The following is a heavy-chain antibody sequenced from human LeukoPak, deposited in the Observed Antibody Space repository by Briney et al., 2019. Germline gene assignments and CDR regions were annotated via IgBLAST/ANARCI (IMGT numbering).Heavy chain of an antibody. CDR1: GGSISSSSYY. CDR2: IYYSGST. D-gene: IGHD2-21*02. CDR3: ATHPVCGGACPFDY. V-gene: IGHV4-39*01. Sequence: SETLSLTCTVSGGSISSSSYYWGWIRQPPGKGLEWIGSIYYSGSTYYNPSLKSRVTISVDTSKNQFSLKLSSVTAADTAVYSCATHPVCGGACPFDYWGQGPLVPVSS. J-gene: IGHJ4*02.